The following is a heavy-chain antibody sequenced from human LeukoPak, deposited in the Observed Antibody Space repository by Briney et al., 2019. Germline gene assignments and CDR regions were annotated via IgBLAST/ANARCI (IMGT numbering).Heavy chain of an antibody. CDR2: INSSSSYI. CDR3: ARADIVVVPAAAPNYYYMDV. V-gene: IGHV3-21*01. Sequence: PGGSLRLSCAASGFTFSSYSMNWVRQAPGKGLEWVSSINSSSSYIYYADSVKGRFTISRDNVKNSLYLQMNSLRAEDTAVYYCARADIVVVPAAAPNYYYMDVWGKGTTVTVSS. CDR1: GFTFSSYS. D-gene: IGHD2-2*01. J-gene: IGHJ6*03.